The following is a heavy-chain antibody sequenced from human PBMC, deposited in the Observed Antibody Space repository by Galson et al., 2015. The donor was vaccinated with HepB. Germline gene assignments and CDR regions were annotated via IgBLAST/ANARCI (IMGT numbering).Heavy chain of an antibody. CDR2: IYWDDDK. Sequence: PALVKPTQTLTLTCTFSGFSLSTSGVGVGWIRQPPGKALEWLALIYWDDDKRYSPSLKSRLTITKDTSKNQVVLTMTNMDPVDTATYYCAHRLDPRPQLGPAAAILGDYFDYWDQGTLVTVSS. CDR3: AHRLDPRPQLGPAAAILGDYFDY. D-gene: IGHD2-2*01. CDR1: GFSLSTSGVG. J-gene: IGHJ4*02. V-gene: IGHV2-5*02.